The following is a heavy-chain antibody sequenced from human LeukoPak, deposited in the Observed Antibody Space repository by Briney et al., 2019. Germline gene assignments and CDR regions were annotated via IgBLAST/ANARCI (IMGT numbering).Heavy chain of an antibody. J-gene: IGHJ4*02. CDR3: AREDSDYGDYIRLDY. D-gene: IGHD4-17*01. CDR2: ISAYNGNT. Sequence: GASVTVSCKASGYTFTSYGITWVQQAPGQGLEWMGWISAYNGNTNYAQKLQGRVTMTTDTSTSTAYMELRSLRSDDTAIYYCAREDSDYGDYIRLDYWGQGTLVTVSS. V-gene: IGHV1-18*04. CDR1: GYTFTSYG.